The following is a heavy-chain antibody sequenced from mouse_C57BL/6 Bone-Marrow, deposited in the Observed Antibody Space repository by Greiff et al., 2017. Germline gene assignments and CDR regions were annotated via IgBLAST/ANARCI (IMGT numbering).Heavy chain of an antibody. J-gene: IGHJ1*03. Sequence: QVQLQQSGAELVRPGTSVKVSCKASGYAFTNYLIEWVKQRPGQGLEWIGVINPGSGGTNYNEKFKGKATLTADKSSSTAYMQLSSLTSEDSAVYFCARTRVTTVVDYWYFDAWGTGTTGTVSS. CDR1: GYAFTNYL. CDR2: INPGSGGT. V-gene: IGHV1-54*01. D-gene: IGHD1-1*01. CDR3: ARTRVTTVVDYWYFDA.